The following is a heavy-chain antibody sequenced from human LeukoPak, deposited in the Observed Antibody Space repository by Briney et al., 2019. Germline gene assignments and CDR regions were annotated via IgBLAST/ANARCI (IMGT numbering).Heavy chain of an antibody. D-gene: IGHD6-13*01. CDR1: GYSISSGYY. Sequence: SETLSPTCAVSGYSISSGYYWGWIRQPPGKGLEWIGSIYHGGSTYYNPSLKSRVTISVDTSKNQFSLKLSSVTAADTAVYYCARHGSSSQVADYWGQGTPVTVSS. V-gene: IGHV4-38-2*01. CDR2: IYHGGST. J-gene: IGHJ4*02. CDR3: ARHGSSSQVADY.